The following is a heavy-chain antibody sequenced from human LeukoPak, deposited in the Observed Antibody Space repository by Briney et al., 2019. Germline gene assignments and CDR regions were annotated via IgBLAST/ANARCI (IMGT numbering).Heavy chain of an antibody. V-gene: IGHV4-39*07. CDR1: GGSVSSGSYY. Sequence: SETLSLTCTVSGGSVSSGSYYWSWIRQPPGKGLEWIGEINHSGSTNYNPPLKSRVTISVDTSKNQFSLKLSSVTAADTAVYYCATLGEYYDTSGYYYNWGQGTLVTVSS. CDR2: INHSGST. J-gene: IGHJ4*02. CDR3: ATLGEYYDTSGYYYN. D-gene: IGHD3-22*01.